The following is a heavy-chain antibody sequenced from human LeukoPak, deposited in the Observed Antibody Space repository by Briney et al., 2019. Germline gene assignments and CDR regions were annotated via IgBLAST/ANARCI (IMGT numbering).Heavy chain of an antibody. CDR1: GGSFSGYH. CDR3: ARGGVFGYGY. CDR2: INHSGST. V-gene: IGHV4-34*01. D-gene: IGHD5-18*01. J-gene: IGHJ4*02. Sequence: PSETLSLTCAVYGGSFSGYHWSWIRQPPGKGLEWIGEINHSGSTNYNPSLKSRVTISVDTSKNQFSLKLSSVTAADTAVYYCARGGVFGYGYWGQGTLVTVSS.